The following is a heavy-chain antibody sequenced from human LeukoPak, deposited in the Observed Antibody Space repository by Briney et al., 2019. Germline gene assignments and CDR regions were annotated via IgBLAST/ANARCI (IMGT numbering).Heavy chain of an antibody. CDR1: GFILRNYW. V-gene: IGHV3-74*03. CDR2: IDNDGRSS. CDR3: VRGGVDY. Sequence: PGGSLRLSCGASGFILRNYWMHWVRQTPGKGLVWVSHIDNDGRSSTYADSVKGRFTISRDNAKNTLYLQMNSLRAEDTAVYYCVRGGVDYLGQGTLVTVSS. D-gene: IGHD3-16*01. J-gene: IGHJ4*02.